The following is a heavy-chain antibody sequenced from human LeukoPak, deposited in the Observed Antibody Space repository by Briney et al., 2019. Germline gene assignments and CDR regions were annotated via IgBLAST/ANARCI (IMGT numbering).Heavy chain of an antibody. J-gene: IGHJ3*02. CDR1: GFTFSSYA. D-gene: IGHD6-19*01. CDR3: AKEFRGWWPVSSGRYVGAFDI. V-gene: IGHV3-23*01. Sequence: GGSLRLSCAASGFTFSSYAMSWVRQAPGKGLEWVSAISGSGGSTYYADSVKGRFTISRDNSKNTLYLQMNSLRAEDTAVYYCAKEFRGWWPVSSGRYVGAFDIWGQGTMVTVSS. CDR2: ISGSGGST.